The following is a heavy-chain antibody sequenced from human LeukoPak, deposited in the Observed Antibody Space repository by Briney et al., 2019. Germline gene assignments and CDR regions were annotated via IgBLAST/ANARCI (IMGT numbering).Heavy chain of an antibody. Sequence: SQTLSLTCAVSGGSISSGAYSWSWIRQPPRKGLEWIGYVYYSGGTYYNPSLKSRVTISVDTSKNQFSLKLNSVTAADTAVYYCASRCSRTSCYKGFDPWGQGTLVTVSS. D-gene: IGHD2-2*02. CDR3: ASRCSRTSCYKGFDP. J-gene: IGHJ5*02. CDR2: VYYSGGT. V-gene: IGHV4-30-4*07. CDR1: GGSISSGAYS.